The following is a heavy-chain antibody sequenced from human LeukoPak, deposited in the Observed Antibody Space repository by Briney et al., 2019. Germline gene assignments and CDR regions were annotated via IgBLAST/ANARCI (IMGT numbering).Heavy chain of an antibody. V-gene: IGHV1-8*01. CDR1: GYTFTNYD. J-gene: IGHJ4*02. Sequence: ASVKVSCKASGYTFTNYDINWVRQAPGQGLEWMGWMSPKSGNTGYAQKFQGRVTMTSDTSIRTAYMELSSLTSEDTTVYYCARTPPKGDIDNWGQGALVTVSS. D-gene: IGHD2-21*02. CDR3: ARTPPKGDIDN. CDR2: MSPKSGNT.